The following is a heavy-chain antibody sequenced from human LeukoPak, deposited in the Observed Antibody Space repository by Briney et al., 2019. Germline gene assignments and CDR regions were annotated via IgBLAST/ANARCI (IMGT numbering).Heavy chain of an antibody. Sequence: GGSLRLSCVTSGFAFNKFALSWVRQAPGKGLEWVSSITGANTPYYADSVKGRFTISRDYSRTTLYLQMNSLRVNDTAIYYCAKGNLRSVWYVIYFDYWGQGTLATVSS. V-gene: IGHV3-23*01. CDR1: GFAFNKFA. D-gene: IGHD6-19*01. CDR2: ITGANTP. J-gene: IGHJ4*02. CDR3: AKGNLRSVWYVIYFDY.